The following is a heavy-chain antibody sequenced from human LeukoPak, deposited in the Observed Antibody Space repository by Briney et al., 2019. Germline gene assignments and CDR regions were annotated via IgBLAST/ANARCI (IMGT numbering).Heavy chain of an antibody. Sequence: ASVKVSCKASGYTFTSYGISWVRQAPGQGLEWMGWISAYNGNTNHTQKLQGRVTMTTDTSTSTAHMELRSLRSDDTAVYYCARVSDYYDFWSGYYLHNWFDPWGQGTLVTVSS. V-gene: IGHV1-18*01. CDR2: ISAYNGNT. D-gene: IGHD3-3*01. CDR1: GYTFTSYG. CDR3: ARVSDYYDFWSGYYLHNWFDP. J-gene: IGHJ5*02.